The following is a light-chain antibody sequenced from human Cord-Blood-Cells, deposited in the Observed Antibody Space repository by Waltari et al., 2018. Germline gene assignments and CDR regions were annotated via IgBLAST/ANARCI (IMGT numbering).Light chain of an antibody. CDR1: SSAVGSYNL. V-gene: IGLV2-23*03. Sequence: QSALTQPASVSGSPGQSITIPCTGTSSAVGSYNLVSWYQQPPGKAPKLMIYEGSKRPSGVSKRFSGSKSGNTASLTISGLQAEDEADYYCCSYAGSSTFVFGTGTKVTVL. CDR3: CSYAGSSTFV. J-gene: IGLJ1*01. CDR2: EGS.